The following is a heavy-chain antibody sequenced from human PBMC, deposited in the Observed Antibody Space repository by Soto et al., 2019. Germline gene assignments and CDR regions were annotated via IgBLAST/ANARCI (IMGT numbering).Heavy chain of an antibody. Sequence: EVQLVESGGGLVQPAVSLILSCAASGFTFSSYWMRWVRQPPGKGLVWVSRVKSDGSTYYADSVKGIFTISGDHAKNMLYLQRNSLTVEDTAVYYSTRGIRVLYGADVWGQGTMVTVSS. CDR2: VKSDGST. V-gene: IGHV3-74*01. CDR3: TRGIRVLYGADV. D-gene: IGHD3-10*01. J-gene: IGHJ3*01. CDR1: GFTFSSYW.